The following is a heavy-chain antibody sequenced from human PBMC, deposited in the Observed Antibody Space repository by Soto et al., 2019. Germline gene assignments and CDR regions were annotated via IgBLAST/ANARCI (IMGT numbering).Heavy chain of an antibody. CDR3: ARVRATDYEIAY. D-gene: IGHD4-17*01. J-gene: IGHJ4*02. V-gene: IGHV3-7*03. CDR1: GFMFANYW. CDR2: IHRDGSEK. Sequence: EVELVESGGGLVQPGGSLRLSCAASGFMFANYWMTWVRHAPGKGLEWVANIHRDGSEKYYVDSVKGRFTISRDNADNSLFLHMNSLRADDTAIYYGARVRATDYEIAYWGQGALVTVSS.